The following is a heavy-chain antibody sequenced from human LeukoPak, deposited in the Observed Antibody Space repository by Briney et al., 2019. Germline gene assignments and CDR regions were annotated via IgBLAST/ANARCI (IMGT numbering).Heavy chain of an antibody. J-gene: IGHJ6*03. V-gene: IGHV3-23*01. Sequence: PGGSLRLSCAASGFTISNYGMSWVRQAPGKGLEWVSGISGSGDSTFYADSVKGRFTISRDNSKNTRYLQMNSLRAEDTAVYYCAKTYYSSRAHYYYYYYMDVWGKGTTVTISS. CDR3: AKTYYSSRAHYYYYYYMDV. CDR2: ISGSGDST. CDR1: GFTISNYG. D-gene: IGHD3-10*01.